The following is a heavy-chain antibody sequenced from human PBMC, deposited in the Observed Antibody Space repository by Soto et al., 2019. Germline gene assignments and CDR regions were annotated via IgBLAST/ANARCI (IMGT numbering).Heavy chain of an antibody. CDR1: GYTFTGYY. D-gene: IGHD6-19*01. CDR2: INPNSGGT. J-gene: IGHJ3*02. Sequence: ASVKVSCKASGYTFTGYYMHWVRQAPGQGLEWMGWINPNSGGTNFAQKFQGCVTMTRDTSISTAYMELSRLRSDDTAVYYCARAGSSGLDAFDIWGQGTMVTVSS. CDR3: ARAGSSGLDAFDI. V-gene: IGHV1-2*04.